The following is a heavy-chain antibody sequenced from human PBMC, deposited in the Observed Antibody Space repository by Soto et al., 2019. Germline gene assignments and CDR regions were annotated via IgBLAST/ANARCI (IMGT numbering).Heavy chain of an antibody. V-gene: IGHV4-39*01. CDR3: ARAHIVPRLLMYPYDY. J-gene: IGHJ4*02. CDR1: GASISSGSFY. Sequence: QLQLQESGPGLVKPSETLSLTCTVSGASISSGSFYWGWIRQPPGKGLESIANIYYDGSTYYNLSPNSRVTNSLTTTKYQLYLMPSSEPAPETHVYYCARAHIVPRLLMYPYDYWGKGTLVTV. CDR2: IYYDGST. D-gene: IGHD2-21*01.